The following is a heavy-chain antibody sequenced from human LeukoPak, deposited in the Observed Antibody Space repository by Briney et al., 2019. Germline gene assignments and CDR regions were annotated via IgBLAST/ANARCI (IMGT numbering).Heavy chain of an antibody. V-gene: IGHV3-21*04. Sequence: GGSLRLSCAVSGFAFESFTMTWVRQAPGKGLEWVSLISDTGRDINYADSVRGRFTISRDNTKNSLFLQMDSLRVEDTAIYYCAKGLFSAYDKYLDSWGRGTLVTVSS. J-gene: IGHJ4*02. CDR1: GFAFESFT. D-gene: IGHD5-12*01. CDR3: AKGLFSAYDKYLDS. CDR2: ISDTGRDI.